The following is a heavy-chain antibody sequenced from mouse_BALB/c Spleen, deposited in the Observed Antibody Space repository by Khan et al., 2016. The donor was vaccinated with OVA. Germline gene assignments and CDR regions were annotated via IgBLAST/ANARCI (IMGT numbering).Heavy chain of an antibody. CDR3: ARRHSLAY. CDR2: IWAGGNT. J-gene: IGHJ3*01. D-gene: IGHD3-1*01. CDR1: GFSITNYG. V-gene: IGHV2-9*02. Sequence: VQLQESGPGLVAPSQSLSITCAVSGFSITNYGIHWVRQPPGKGLEWLGVIWAGGNTNYNSTLMSRLSISKDNSKSQVFFKMNSLQTDERAMYSRARRHSLAYWGQGTLVTVSA.